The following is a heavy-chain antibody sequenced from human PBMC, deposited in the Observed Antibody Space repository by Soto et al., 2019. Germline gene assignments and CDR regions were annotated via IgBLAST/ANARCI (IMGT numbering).Heavy chain of an antibody. V-gene: IGHV4-61*01. Sequence: SETLSLTCTVSGGSVSSGTYYWSWIRQPPGKGLEWIGYIYSTGSTNYNPSLKSRVTISVDTSKNQFSLRLRSVTAADTAVYYCARDRGYYGMAYWGQGNLVTVSS. CDR3: ARDRGYYGMAY. CDR2: IYSTGST. J-gene: IGHJ4*02. D-gene: IGHD3-10*01. CDR1: GGSVSSGTYY.